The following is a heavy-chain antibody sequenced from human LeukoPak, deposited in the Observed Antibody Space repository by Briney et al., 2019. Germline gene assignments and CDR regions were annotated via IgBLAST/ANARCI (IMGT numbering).Heavy chain of an antibody. D-gene: IGHD2-21*02. CDR3: ARRAYCGGDCYSSPFDADAFDI. CDR1: GGSISSYY. CDR2: IYYSGST. V-gene: IGHV4-59*08. Sequence: PSETLSLTCTVSGGSISSYYWSWIRQPPGKGLEWIGYIYYSGSTNYNPSLKSRVTISVDTSKNQFSLKLSSVTAADTAVYYCARRAYCGGDCYSSPFDADAFDIWGQGTMVTVSS. J-gene: IGHJ3*02.